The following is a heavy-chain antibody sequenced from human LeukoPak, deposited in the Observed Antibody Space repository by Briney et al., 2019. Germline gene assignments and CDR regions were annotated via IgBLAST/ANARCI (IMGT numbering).Heavy chain of an antibody. CDR2: INSDGSST. V-gene: IGHV3-74*01. J-gene: IGHJ4*02. CDR1: GFTFSSYW. CDR3: ARTKYSGSYFDN. D-gene: IGHD1-26*01. Sequence: GGSLRLSCGASGFTFSSYWIHWVRQAPGKGLVWVSRINSDGSSTSYADSVKGRFTISRDNAKNTLYLQMDSLRAEDTAVYFCARTKYSGSYFDNWGQGTLVTVSS.